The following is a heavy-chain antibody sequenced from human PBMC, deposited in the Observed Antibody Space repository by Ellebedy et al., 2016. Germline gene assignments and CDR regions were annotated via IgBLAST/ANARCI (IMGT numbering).Heavy chain of an antibody. CDR1: AYTFTGYH. J-gene: IGHJ5*02. CDR3: ASSLGGSYQNWFNP. Sequence: ASVKVSCXASAYTFTGYHMHWVRQAPGQGLEWMGWVNPKSGGTNYAQKFQGRVTMARDTSIYTAYMDLSKLRSDDTAVYYCASSLGGSYQNWFNPWGQGTLVTVSS. V-gene: IGHV1-2*02. CDR2: VNPKSGGT. D-gene: IGHD1-26*01.